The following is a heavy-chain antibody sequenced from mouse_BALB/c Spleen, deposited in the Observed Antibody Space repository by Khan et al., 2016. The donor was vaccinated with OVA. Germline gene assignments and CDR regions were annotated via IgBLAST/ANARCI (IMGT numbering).Heavy chain of an antibody. CDR3: ARRTTGYAMDY. CDR2: INPRSDYT. J-gene: IGHJ4*01. D-gene: IGHD2-14*01. Sequence: QVQLKQPGAELARPGASVKMSCKASGYTFPSNTMHWVKQRPGQGLEWIRHINPRSDYTIYNQKFKDKATLTADISSTSAYMQLSSLTSNDTAVYYCARRTTGYAMDYWGQGTSVTVSS. V-gene: IGHV1-4*01. CDR1: GYTFPSNT.